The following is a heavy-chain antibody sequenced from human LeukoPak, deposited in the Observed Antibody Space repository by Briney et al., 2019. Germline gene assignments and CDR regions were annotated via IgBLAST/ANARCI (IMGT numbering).Heavy chain of an antibody. D-gene: IGHD3-10*01. J-gene: IGHJ6*02. V-gene: IGHV3-23*01. Sequence: GGSLRLSCAASGLTFSTYSMRWVRQAPGKGLEWVSTITTSGRGTHYADSVKGRFSISRDNSKNTLYLQMNSLRAEDTAIYYCAEGKSGSGSDVWGQGTTVIVSS. CDR1: GLTFSTYS. CDR3: AEGKSGSGSDV. CDR2: ITTSGRGT.